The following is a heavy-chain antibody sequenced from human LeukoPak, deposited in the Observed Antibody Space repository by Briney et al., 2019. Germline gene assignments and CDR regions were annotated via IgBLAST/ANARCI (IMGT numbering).Heavy chain of an antibody. Sequence: SETLSLTCTVSGGSISSYCWSWIRQPPGKGLEWIGYIYYSGSTNYNPSLKSRVTISVDTSKSQFSLKLSSVTAADTAVYYCARGPTYYDILTGYYPIDYWGQGTLVTVSS. V-gene: IGHV4-59*01. J-gene: IGHJ4*02. D-gene: IGHD3-9*01. CDR3: ARGPTYYDILTGYYPIDY. CDR2: IYYSGST. CDR1: GGSISSYC.